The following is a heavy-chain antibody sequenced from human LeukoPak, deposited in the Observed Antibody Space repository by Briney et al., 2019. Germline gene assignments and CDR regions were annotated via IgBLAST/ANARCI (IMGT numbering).Heavy chain of an antibody. V-gene: IGHV4-59*01. CDR2: IYHSGTT. D-gene: IGHD3-22*01. Sequence: SETLSLTCTVSGGSISSYYWNWIRQSPGKGLEWIGFIYHSGTTNYNPSLESRATMSVDTSKNQFSLILSSVTAADTAVYYCARSPGYYYDTSGYYYDYYFDYWGQGTLLTVSS. CDR3: ARSPGYYYDTSGYYYDYYFDY. J-gene: IGHJ4*02. CDR1: GGSISSYY.